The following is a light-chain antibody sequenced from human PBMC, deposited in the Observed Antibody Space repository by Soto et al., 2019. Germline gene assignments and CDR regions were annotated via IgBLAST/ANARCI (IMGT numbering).Light chain of an antibody. CDR3: QQYSAKWT. V-gene: IGKV1-27*01. J-gene: IGKJ1*01. CDR1: QDISVY. CDR2: SAS. Sequence: DIQMTQSPSSLSASVGDRVTITCRASQDISVYLAWYQQKPGKVPKLLIYSASTLQSGVPSRFSGSESGTEFTLTISSLQPDDFATYFCQQYSAKWTFGQGTKVEIK.